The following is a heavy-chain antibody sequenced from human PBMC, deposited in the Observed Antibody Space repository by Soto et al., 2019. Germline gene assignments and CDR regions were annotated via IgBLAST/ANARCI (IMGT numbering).Heavy chain of an antibody. Sequence: PSETLSLTCAVYGGSFSGYYWSWIRQPPGKGLEWIGEINHSGSTNYNPSLKSRVTISVDTSKNQFSLKLSSVTAADTAVYYCARGASLASKSWFDPWGQGTLVTVSS. CDR3: ARGASLASKSWFDP. V-gene: IGHV4-34*01. J-gene: IGHJ5*02. CDR2: INHSGST. D-gene: IGHD3-3*02. CDR1: GGSFSGYY.